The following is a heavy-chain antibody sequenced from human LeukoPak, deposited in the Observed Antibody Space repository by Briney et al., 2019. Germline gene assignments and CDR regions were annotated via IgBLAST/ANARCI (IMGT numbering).Heavy chain of an antibody. J-gene: IGHJ4*02. V-gene: IGHV3-43*01. D-gene: IGHD1-26*01. CDR1: GFTFDDYT. Sequence: GGSLRLSCAASGFTFDDYTMHWVRQAPGKGLEWVSLITWDGGSTYYADSVKGRFTISRDNAKNSLYLQMNSLRVEDTAVYYCARGGATRPDFWGQGTLVTVSS. CDR3: ARGGATRPDF. CDR2: ITWDGGST.